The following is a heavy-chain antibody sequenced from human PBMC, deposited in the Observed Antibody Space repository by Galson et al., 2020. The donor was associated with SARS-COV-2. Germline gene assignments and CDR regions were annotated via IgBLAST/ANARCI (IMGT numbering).Heavy chain of an antibody. CDR2: INSDGSST. CDR1: GFTFSSYW. J-gene: IGHJ4*02. V-gene: IGHV3-74*01. Sequence: GESLKISCAASGFTFSSYWMHWVRQAPGKGLVWVSRINSDGSSTSYADSVKGRFTISRDNAKNTLYLQMNSLRAEDTAVYYCARDGPWIQPGGDSDYWGQGTLVTVSS. CDR3: ARDGPWIQPGGDSDY. D-gene: IGHD5-18*01.